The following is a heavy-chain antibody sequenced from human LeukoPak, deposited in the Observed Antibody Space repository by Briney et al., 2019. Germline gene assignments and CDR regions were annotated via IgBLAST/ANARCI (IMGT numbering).Heavy chain of an antibody. J-gene: IGHJ5*02. CDR2: INHSGST. D-gene: IGHD3-9*01. V-gene: IGHV4-34*01. CDR1: GGSFSGYY. CDR3: ARGGLGGYFDWSDTDT. Sequence: SETLSLTCAVYGGSFSGYYWSWIRQPPGKGLEWIGEINHSGSTNYNPSLKSRVTISVDTSKNRFSLKLSSVTAADTAVYYCARGGLGGYFDWSDTDTWGQGTLVTVSS.